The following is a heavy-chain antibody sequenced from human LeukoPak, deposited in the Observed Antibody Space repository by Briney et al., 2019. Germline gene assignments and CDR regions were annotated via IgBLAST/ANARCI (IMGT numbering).Heavy chain of an antibody. D-gene: IGHD5-24*01. V-gene: IGHV3-21*01. J-gene: IGHJ4*02. CDR3: ARVDGYNLVDYFDY. Sequence: GGSLRLSCAASGFTFSKYSMNWVRQAPRKGLEWVSSISVNSAKIYYADSVKGRFTISRDNANNSLYLQMNSLRAEDAAVYYCARVDGYNLVDYFDYWGQGTLLTVSS. CDR1: GFTFSKYS. CDR2: ISVNSAKI.